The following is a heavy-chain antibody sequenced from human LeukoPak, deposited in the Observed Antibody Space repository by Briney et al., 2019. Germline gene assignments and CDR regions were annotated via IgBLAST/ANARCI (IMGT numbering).Heavy chain of an antibody. CDR3: ERGLPYACRAFDI. Sequence: GRTLRLPCAASGFTLHDYAMQGVRQAPAKGREYVSAISSNGGSTYYANSVKARFTISRDNSKTTLYLKMGSLRAEDMAVYYCERGLPYACRAFDIWGQGTMVTVSS. D-gene: IGHD2-15*01. V-gene: IGHV3-64*01. CDR2: ISSNGGST. J-gene: IGHJ3*02. CDR1: GFTLHDYA.